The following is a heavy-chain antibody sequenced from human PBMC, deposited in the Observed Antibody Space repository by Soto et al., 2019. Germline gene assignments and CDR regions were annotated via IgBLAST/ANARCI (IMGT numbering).Heavy chain of an antibody. D-gene: IGHD3-3*01. CDR1: GFTFSDYW. J-gene: IGHJ6*02. Sequence: GSLRLSCEASGFTFSDYWMSWVRQAPGKGPEWVSSISRNSDYIYYAASVRGRFTISRDDAKNSMYLQMNTLRAEDTAVYFCARDDGSVTIFGEDYVYYGLDVWGQGTTVTVSS. CDR3: ARDDGSVTIFGEDYVYYGLDV. CDR2: ISRNSDYI. V-gene: IGHV3-21*01.